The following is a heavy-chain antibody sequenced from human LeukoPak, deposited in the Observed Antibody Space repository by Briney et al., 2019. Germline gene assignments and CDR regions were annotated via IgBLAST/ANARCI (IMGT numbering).Heavy chain of an antibody. CDR3: AKDLYYYDSSGYYGD. J-gene: IGHJ4*02. D-gene: IGHD3-22*01. V-gene: IGHV3-30*18. CDR1: GFTFSSYV. CDR2: ISYDGSNK. Sequence: GGSLRLSCAASGFTFSSYVMNWVRQAPGKGLEWVAVISYDGSNKYYADSVKGRFTISRDNSKNTLYLQMNSLRAEDTAVYYCAKDLYYYDSSGYYGDWGQGTLVTVSS.